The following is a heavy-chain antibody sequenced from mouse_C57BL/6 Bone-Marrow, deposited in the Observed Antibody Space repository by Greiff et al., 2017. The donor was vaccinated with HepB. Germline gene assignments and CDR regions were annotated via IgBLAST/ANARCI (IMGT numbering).Heavy chain of an antibody. D-gene: IGHD1-1*01. CDR1: GYSFTGYY. J-gene: IGHJ1*03. CDR3: ASYYGSSSGYFDV. CDR2: INPSTGGT. Sequence: EVQLQQSGPELVKPGASVKISCKASGYSFTGYYMNWVKQSPEKSLEWIGEINPSTGGTTYNQKFKAKATLTVDKSSSTAYMQLKSLTSEDSAVYYCASYYGSSSGYFDVWGTGTTVTVSS. V-gene: IGHV1-42*01.